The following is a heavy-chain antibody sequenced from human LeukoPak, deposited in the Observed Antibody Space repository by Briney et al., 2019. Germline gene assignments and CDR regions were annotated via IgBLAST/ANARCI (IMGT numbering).Heavy chain of an antibody. J-gene: IGHJ6*03. D-gene: IGHD1-26*01. CDR2: ITSSSSYI. CDR1: GFTFSGSA. Sequence: GGSLRLSCAASGFTFSGSALHWVRQASGKGLEWVSSITSSSSYIYYADSVKGRFTISRDNAKNSLYLQINSLRAEDTAVYYCARDPYSGRYGDYYYYYMDVWGKGTTVTISS. V-gene: IGHV3-21*01. CDR3: ARDPYSGRYGDYYYYYMDV.